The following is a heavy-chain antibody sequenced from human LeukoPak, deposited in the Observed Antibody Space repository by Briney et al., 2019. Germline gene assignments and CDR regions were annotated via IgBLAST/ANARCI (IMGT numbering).Heavy chain of an antibody. CDR2: ISGSGGST. CDR3: AREPFWSGYYSNLHFDY. CDR1: GFTFSSYA. D-gene: IGHD3-3*01. V-gene: IGHV3-23*01. Sequence: GGSLRLSCAASGFTFSSYAMSWVRQAPGKGLEWVSAISGSGGSTYYADSVKGRFTISRDNAKNSLYLQMNSLRAEDTAMYYCAREPFWSGYYSNLHFDYWGQGTLVTVSS. J-gene: IGHJ4*02.